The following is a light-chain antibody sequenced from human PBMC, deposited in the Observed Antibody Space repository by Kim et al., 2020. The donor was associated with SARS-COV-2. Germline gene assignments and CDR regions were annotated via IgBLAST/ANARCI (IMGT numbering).Light chain of an antibody. Sequence: EVVLTQSPGTLSLSPGEGATLSCRASQTVSRSDSVRYDLAWYQQKSGQAPRLLIYGASIRAADIPDRFSGSGSGTDFTLTISRLEPEDVAMYFCHQYGCSPLTFGGGTKVDIK. CDR1: QTVSRSD. J-gene: IGKJ4*01. V-gene: IGKV3-20*01. CDR2: GAS. CDR3: HQYGCSPLT.